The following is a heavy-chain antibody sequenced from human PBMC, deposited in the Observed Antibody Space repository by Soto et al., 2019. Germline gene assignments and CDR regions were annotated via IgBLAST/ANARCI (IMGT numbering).Heavy chain of an antibody. Sequence: AGGSLRLSCVASGFSFSTYGMHWFRQAPGKGLEWVAVIWYEGRNKYYADSLKGRFTISRDNSKNTLFLQMNSLTAEDTAVYYCGRGYVDRAMDIYYYYYGIDVWGQGTTVTVSS. CDR1: GFSFSTYG. J-gene: IGHJ6*02. CDR3: GRGYVDRAMDIYYYYYGIDV. V-gene: IGHV3-33*01. CDR2: IWYEGRNK. D-gene: IGHD5-18*01.